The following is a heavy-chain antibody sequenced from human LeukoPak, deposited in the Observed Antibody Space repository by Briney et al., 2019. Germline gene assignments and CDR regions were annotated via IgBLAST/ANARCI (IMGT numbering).Heavy chain of an antibody. CDR2: IYHSGST. V-gene: IGHV4-38-2*02. J-gene: IGHJ3*02. CDR3: ARRIRGVNDAFDI. CDR1: GYSISSGYY. D-gene: IGHD3-10*01. Sequence: SETLSLTCTVSGYSISSGYYWGWIRQPPGKGLEWIGSIYHSGSTYYSPSLKSRVTISVDTSQNQFSLKLTSVTAADTAVYYCARRIRGVNDAFDIWGQGTMVTVSS.